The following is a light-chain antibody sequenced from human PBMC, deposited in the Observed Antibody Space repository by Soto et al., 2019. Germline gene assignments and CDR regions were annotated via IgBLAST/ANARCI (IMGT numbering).Light chain of an antibody. CDR3: QQYSNWPTIT. V-gene: IGKV3-15*01. CDR1: QSVSIH. CDR2: DTS. Sequence: ETVMTQSPGTLSVAVGVRATLSCRASQSVSIHLAWYQQKPGQAPRLLXYDTSTRANGIPDRFSGSGSGTELTLTISSLQSEDFAVYYCQQYSNWPTITFGQGTRLEIK. J-gene: IGKJ5*01.